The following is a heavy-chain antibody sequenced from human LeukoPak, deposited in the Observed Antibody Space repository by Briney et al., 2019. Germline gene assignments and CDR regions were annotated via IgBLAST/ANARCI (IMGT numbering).Heavy chain of an antibody. V-gene: IGHV4-31*03. J-gene: IGHJ4*02. Sequence: PSETLSLTCTVSGGSITSGGYYWSWIRQHPGKGLEWIGYMYYSGSTYYNPSLKSRVTISVDRSKNQFSLKLSSVTAADTAVYYCARGVKGQLDFFDYWGQGTLVTVSS. CDR2: MYYSGST. CDR3: ARGVKGQLDFFDY. CDR1: GGSITSGGYY. D-gene: IGHD6-6*01.